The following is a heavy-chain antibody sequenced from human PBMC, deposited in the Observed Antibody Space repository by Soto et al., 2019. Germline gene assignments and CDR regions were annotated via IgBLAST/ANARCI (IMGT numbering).Heavy chain of an antibody. Sequence: GEFLKISCKGSGYSFTSYWIGWVRQMPGKGLEWMGIIYPGDSDTRYSPSFQGQVTISADKSISTAYLQWSSLKASDTAMYYCVRVKGDTVTKIDYWGQGTLVTVSS. CDR2: IYPGDSDT. V-gene: IGHV5-51*01. CDR1: GYSFTSYW. D-gene: IGHD4-17*01. J-gene: IGHJ4*02. CDR3: VRVKGDTVTKIDY.